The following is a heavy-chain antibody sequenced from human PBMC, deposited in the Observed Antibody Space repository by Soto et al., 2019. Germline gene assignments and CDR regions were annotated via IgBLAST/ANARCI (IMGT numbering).Heavy chain of an antibody. CDR1: GGTFSSYA. V-gene: IGHV1-69*01. D-gene: IGHD3-3*01. J-gene: IGHJ4*02. CDR3: AGRRDFWFDY. CDR2: ILPIFGTA. Sequence: QVQLVQSGAEVKKPGSSVKVSCKASGGTFSSYAISWVRQAPGQGLEWMGGILPIFGTANYAQKFQGRVTISADETTSTAYMALSSRRSEDTGLYFYAGRRDFWFDYWGQRTLVTV.